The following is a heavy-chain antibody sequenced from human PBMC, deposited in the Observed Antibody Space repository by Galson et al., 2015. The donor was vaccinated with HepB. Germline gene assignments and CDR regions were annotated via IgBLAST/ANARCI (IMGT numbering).Heavy chain of an antibody. CDR3: AKGELYSPDY. CDR1: GFTVSSNY. J-gene: IGHJ4*02. CDR2: ISGSGGST. V-gene: IGHV3-23*01. D-gene: IGHD3-10*01. Sequence: SLRLSCAASGFTVSSNYMSWVRQAPGKGLEWVSAISGSGGSTYYADSVKGRFTISRDNSKNTLYLQMNSLRAEDTAVYYCAKGELYSPDYWGQGTLVTVSS.